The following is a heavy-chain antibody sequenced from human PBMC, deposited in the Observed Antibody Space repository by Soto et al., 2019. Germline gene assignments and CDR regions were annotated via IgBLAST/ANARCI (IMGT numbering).Heavy chain of an antibody. J-gene: IGHJ6*02. CDR2: IPHDGTNK. D-gene: IGHD2-2*01. V-gene: IGHV3-30*18. Sequence: LSLTCTVSGGSISDISYCWGWVRQAPGKGLEWVAVIPHDGTNKYYGDSVKGRFTISRDDSKNTLYLQMNSLRAEDTAVYYCAKNKFCSSTSCHYYGMDVWGQGTTVTVSS. CDR3: AKNKFCSSTSCHYYGMDV. CDR1: GGSISDISYC.